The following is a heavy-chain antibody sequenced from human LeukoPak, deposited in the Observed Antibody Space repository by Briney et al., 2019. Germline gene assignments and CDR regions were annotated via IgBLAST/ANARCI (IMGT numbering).Heavy chain of an antibody. CDR3: ARNSGSSWPDYFDY. V-gene: IGHV3-21*01. J-gene: IGHJ4*02. D-gene: IGHD6-13*01. CDR1: GFSFSSYS. Sequence: GGSLRLSCAASGFSFSSYSIHWVRQAPGKGLEWVSSISSSSSYIYYADSVKGRFTISRDNAKNSLYLQMNSLRAEDTAVYYCARNSGSSWPDYFDYWGQGTLVTVSS. CDR2: ISSSSSYI.